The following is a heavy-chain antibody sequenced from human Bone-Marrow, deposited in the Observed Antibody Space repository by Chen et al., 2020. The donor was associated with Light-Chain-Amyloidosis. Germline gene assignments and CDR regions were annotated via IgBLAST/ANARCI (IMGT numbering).Heavy chain of an antibody. V-gene: IGHV1-69*01. D-gene: IGHD3-16*01. CDR1: GDTFKTYG. J-gene: IGHJ4*02. CDR3: ARGLGEVPLDF. CDR2: IVPIMGSA. Sequence: QVQLVQSGAEVKKPGSSVKISCKSSGDTFKTYGISWVRQAPGQGLEWMGGIVPIMGSASYARXXXXXXXXXXXXXXXXXXXXXXXXXXXXTAVYFCARGLGEVPLDFWGQGTLVTVSS.